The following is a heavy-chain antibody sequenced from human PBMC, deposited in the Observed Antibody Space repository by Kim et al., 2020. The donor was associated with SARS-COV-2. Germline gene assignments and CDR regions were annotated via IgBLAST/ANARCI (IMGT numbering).Heavy chain of an antibody. J-gene: IGHJ5*02. CDR3: ARVRRNYYDSDSYYDWFDP. CDR1: GFTFSSHS. CDR2: ISTSSTYI. D-gene: IGHD3-10*01. V-gene: IGHV3-21*01. Sequence: GGSLRLSCAASGFTFSSHSMNWVRQAPGKGLEWVSSISTSSTYIYYAGSVKGRFTISRDNAKNSLYLQMNSLRAEDTAVYYCARVRRNYYDSDSYYDWFDPWGQGTLVTVSS.